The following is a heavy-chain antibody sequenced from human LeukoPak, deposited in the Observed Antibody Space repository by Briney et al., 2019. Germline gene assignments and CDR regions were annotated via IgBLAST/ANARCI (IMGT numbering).Heavy chain of an antibody. D-gene: IGHD6-19*01. J-gene: IGHJ6*02. V-gene: IGHV4-34*01. CDR2: INHSGST. CDR3: ARAPSSHSSGPPNYYYYGMDV. CDR1: GGSFSGYY. Sequence: KSSETLSLTCAVYGGSFSGYYWSWIRQPPGKGLEWIGEINHSGSTNYNPSLKSRVTISVDTSKNQFSLKLSSVTAADTAVCYCARAPSSHSSGPPNYYYYGMDVWGQGTTVTVSS.